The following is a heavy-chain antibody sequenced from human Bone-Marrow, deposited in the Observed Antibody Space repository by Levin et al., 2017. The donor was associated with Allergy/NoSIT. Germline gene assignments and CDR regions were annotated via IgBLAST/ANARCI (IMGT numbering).Heavy chain of an antibody. CDR1: GFTFSDYY. CDR3: ARDRPSYYYDSSGYPH. V-gene: IGHV3-11*01. J-gene: IGHJ4*02. CDR2: ISSSGSTI. D-gene: IGHD3-22*01. Sequence: KSGGSLRLSCAASGFTFSDYYMSWIRQAPGKGLEWVSYISSSGSTIYYADSVKGRFTISRDNAKNSLYLQMNSLRAEDTAVYYCARDRPSYYYDSSGYPHWGQGTLVTVSS.